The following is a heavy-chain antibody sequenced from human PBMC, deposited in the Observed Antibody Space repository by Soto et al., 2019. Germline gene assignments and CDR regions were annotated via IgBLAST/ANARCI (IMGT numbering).Heavy chain of an antibody. Sequence: PGGSLRLSCAASGFTFSSFSMNWVRQAPGKGLEWVSSISSSSSYIYYADSVKGRLTISRDNAKNSLYLQMNSLRAEDTAVYYCARECDGYPGSGGSCNPTPHPEHVSFDIWGQGTMVTVSS. CDR3: ARECDGYPGSGGSCNPTPHPEHVSFDI. CDR2: ISSSSSYI. J-gene: IGHJ3*02. CDR1: GFTFSSFS. D-gene: IGHD2-15*01. V-gene: IGHV3-21*01.